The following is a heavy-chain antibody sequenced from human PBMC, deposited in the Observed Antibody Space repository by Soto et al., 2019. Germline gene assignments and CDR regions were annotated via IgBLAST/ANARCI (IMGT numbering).Heavy chain of an antibody. CDR2: IWYDGSNK. V-gene: IGHV3-33*01. Sequence: QVQLVESGGGVVQPGRSLRLSCAASGFTFSSYGMHWVRQAPGKGLEWVAVIWYDGSNKYYADSVKGRFTISRDNSKNTLYLQMNSLRAEDTAVYYCARDSTGTTSGAFDIWGQGTMVTVSS. CDR3: ARDSTGTTSGAFDI. CDR1: GFTFSSYG. J-gene: IGHJ3*02. D-gene: IGHD1-7*01.